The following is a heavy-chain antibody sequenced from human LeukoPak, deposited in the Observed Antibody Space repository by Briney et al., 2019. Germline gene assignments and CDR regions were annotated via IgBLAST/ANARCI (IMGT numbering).Heavy chain of an antibody. CDR2: INPSGGST. CDR3: ATELMRRDGYNRDY. D-gene: IGHD5-24*01. V-gene: IGHV1-46*01. CDR1: GYTFTSYY. Sequence: GASVKVSCKASGYTFTSYYMHWVRQAPGQGLEWMGTINPSGGSTSYAQKFQGRVTMTRDTSTSTVYMELSSLRSEDMAVYYCATELMRRDGYNRDYWGQGTLVTVSS. J-gene: IGHJ4*02.